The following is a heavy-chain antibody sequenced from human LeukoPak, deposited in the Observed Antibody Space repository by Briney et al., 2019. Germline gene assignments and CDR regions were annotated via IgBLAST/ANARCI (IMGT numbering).Heavy chain of an antibody. CDR3: ARDTYYYGSGSLLFDY. CDR1: GGSISSYY. CDR2: IYYSGST. D-gene: IGHD3-10*01. J-gene: IGHJ4*02. V-gene: IGHV4-59*01. Sequence: SETLSLTCTVSGGSISSYYWSWIRQPPGKGLGWIWYIYYSGSTNYNPYLKSRVTLSVDTSKNLFSLKLSSVTAADTAVYYCARDTYYYGSGSLLFDYWGQGTLVTVSS.